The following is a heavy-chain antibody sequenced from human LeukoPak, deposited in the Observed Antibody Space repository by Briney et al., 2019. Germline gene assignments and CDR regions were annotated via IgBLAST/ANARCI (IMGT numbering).Heavy chain of an antibody. CDR3: AKDPGYYYYGMDV. CDR2: ISYDGSNK. V-gene: IGHV3-30*18. J-gene: IGHJ6*02. Sequence: PGRSLRLSCAASGFTFSSYGMHWVRQAPGKGLEWVAVISYDGSNKYYADSVKGRFTISRDNSKNTLYLQMNSLRAEDTAVYYCAKDPGYYYYGMDVWGQGTTVTVSS. CDR1: GFTFSSYG.